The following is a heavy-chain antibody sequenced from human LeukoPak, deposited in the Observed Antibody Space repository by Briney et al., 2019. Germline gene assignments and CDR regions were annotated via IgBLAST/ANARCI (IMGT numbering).Heavy chain of an antibody. J-gene: IGHJ6*03. Sequence: QPGRSLRLSCAASGFTFDDYAMHWVRQAPGKGLEWVSGISWNSGSIGYADSVKGRFTISRDNAKNSLYLQMNSLRAEDTALYYCAKDGIAAAGRVRWSYYYYMDVWGKGTTVTISS. D-gene: IGHD6-13*01. CDR1: GFTFDDYA. CDR2: ISWNSGSI. V-gene: IGHV3-9*01. CDR3: AKDGIAAAGRVRWSYYYYMDV.